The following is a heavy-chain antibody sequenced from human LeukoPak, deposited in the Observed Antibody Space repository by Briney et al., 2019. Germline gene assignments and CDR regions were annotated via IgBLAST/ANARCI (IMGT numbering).Heavy chain of an antibody. CDR2: IYYSGST. J-gene: IGHJ4*02. V-gene: IGHV4-59*01. CDR3: ARLAPITMVRGVHFDY. Sequence: PSETLSLTCTVSGGSISSYYWSWIRQPPGKGLEWIGYIYYSGSTNYNPSLKSRVTISVDTSKNQFSLKLSSVTAADTAVYYCARLAPITMVRGVHFDYWGQGTLVTVSS. CDR1: GGSISSYY. D-gene: IGHD3-10*01.